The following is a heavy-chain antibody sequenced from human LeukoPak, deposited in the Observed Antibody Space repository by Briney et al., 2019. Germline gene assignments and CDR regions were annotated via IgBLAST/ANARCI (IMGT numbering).Heavy chain of an antibody. V-gene: IGHV4-4*02. J-gene: IGHJ4*02. CDR2: IHRDGRT. CDR1: GVSISTSEW. D-gene: IGHD3-9*01. CDR3: GKTDIYFNPIDY. Sequence: PSETLSLTCAVSGVSISTSEWWIWVRQPPGQGLEWIGEIHRDGRTRYNPSLTGRVTMSMDYSKNQFSLNVRFVTAADTAIYYCGKTDIYFNPIDYWGPGSLVTVSS.